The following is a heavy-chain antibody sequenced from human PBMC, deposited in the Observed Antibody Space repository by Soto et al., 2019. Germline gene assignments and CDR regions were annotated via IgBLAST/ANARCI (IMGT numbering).Heavy chain of an antibody. CDR2: IWYDGSNK. V-gene: IGHV3-33*01. J-gene: IGHJ4*02. CDR3: AREGLSLGLL. Sequence: QVQLVESGGGVVQPGRALRLSCAASGFTFSSYGMHWVRQAPGKGLEWVAVIWYDGSNKYYADSVKGRFTISRDNSKNTLYLQMDSLRAEDTAVYYCAREGLSLGLLWGQGTLVTVSS. CDR1: GFTFSSYG. D-gene: IGHD1-26*01.